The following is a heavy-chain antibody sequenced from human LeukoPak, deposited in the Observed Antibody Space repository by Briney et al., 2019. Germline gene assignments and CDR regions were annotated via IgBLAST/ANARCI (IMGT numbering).Heavy chain of an antibody. CDR2: INWNGGST. V-gene: IGHV3-20*04. CDR3: ASKHYDSSGLDY. J-gene: IGHJ4*02. D-gene: IGHD3-22*01. Sequence: TGGSLRLSCAASGFTFDDYGMSWVRQAPGKGLEWVSGINWNGGSTGYADSVKGRFTISRDNAKNSLYLQMYSLRAEDTALYYCASKHYDSSGLDYWGQGTLVTVSS. CDR1: GFTFDDYG.